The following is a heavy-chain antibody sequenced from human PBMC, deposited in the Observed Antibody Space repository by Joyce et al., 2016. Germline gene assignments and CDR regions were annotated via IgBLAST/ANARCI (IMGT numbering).Heavy chain of an antibody. V-gene: IGHV1-2*06. CDR3: ARVLVGDCSGGSCYFDY. J-gene: IGHJ4*02. D-gene: IGHD2-15*01. CDR1: GYTFTGYY. CDR2: INPNSGGT. Sequence: QVQLVQSGAEVKKPGASVKVSCKASGYTFTGYYMHWGRQAPGKGLEWMGRINPNSGGTNFAQKFQGRVTMTRDTSISTAYMELSRLRSDDTAVYYCARVLVGDCSGGSCYFDYWGQGSLVTVSS.